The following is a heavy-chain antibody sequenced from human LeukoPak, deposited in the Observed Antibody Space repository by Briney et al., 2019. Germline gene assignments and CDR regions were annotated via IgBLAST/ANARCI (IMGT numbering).Heavy chain of an antibody. J-gene: IGHJ4*02. V-gene: IGHV3-23*01. Sequence: GGSLRLSCAASGFTFSSYAMTWVRQAPGKGLEGVSAISGGGASTYYADSVKGRFTISRDNSKNTLYLQMNSLRAEDTAVYYCAKARIVGTTRWTDFDYWGQGTLVTVSS. D-gene: IGHD1-26*01. CDR3: AKARIVGTTRWTDFDY. CDR1: GFTFSSYA. CDR2: ISGGGAST.